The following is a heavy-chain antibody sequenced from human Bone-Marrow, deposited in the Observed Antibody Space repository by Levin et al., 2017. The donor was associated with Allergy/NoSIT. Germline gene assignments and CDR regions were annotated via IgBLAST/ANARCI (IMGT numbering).Heavy chain of an antibody. J-gene: IGHJ1*01. V-gene: IGHV4-61*01. CDR3: ARETYDISTADIIDH. D-gene: IGHD3-9*01. CDR2: VYNSGTT. Sequence: SFPSSCCSVLRGPYYWNWFRQPPGKGLEWIGYVYNSGTTNYSPSLRSRLTMSVDMSKTQSSLKLRSVTAADTAVYYCARETYDISTADIIDHWGQGTLVTVSS. CDR1: CCSVLRGPYY.